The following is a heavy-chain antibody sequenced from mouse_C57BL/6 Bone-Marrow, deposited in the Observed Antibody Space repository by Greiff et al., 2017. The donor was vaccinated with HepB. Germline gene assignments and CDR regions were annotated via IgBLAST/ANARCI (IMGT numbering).Heavy chain of an antibody. CDR2: IDPETGGT. CDR3: ASTRGGAY. Sequence: VQLQQSGAELVRPGASVTLSCKASGYTFTDYEMHWVKQTPVHGLEWIGAIDPETGGTAYNQKFKGKAILTADKSSSTAYMELRSLTSEDSAVYYCASTRGGAYWGEGALWTVSA. D-gene: IGHD3-1*01. V-gene: IGHV1-15*01. CDR1: GYTFTDYE. J-gene: IGHJ3*01.